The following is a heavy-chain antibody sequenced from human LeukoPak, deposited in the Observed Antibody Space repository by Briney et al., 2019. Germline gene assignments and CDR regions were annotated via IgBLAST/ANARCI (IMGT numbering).Heavy chain of an antibody. D-gene: IGHD3-22*01. Sequence: QPGGSLRLSCAASGFTFSSYAMSWVRQAPGKGLEWVSAISGSGGSTYYADSVKGRFTISRDNSKNTLYLQMNSLRAEDTAVYYCAKDWGYYYDSSGGGYFDYWGQGTLVTVSS. CDR2: ISGSGGST. J-gene: IGHJ4*02. CDR3: AKDWGYYYDSSGGGYFDY. V-gene: IGHV3-23*01. CDR1: GFTFSSYA.